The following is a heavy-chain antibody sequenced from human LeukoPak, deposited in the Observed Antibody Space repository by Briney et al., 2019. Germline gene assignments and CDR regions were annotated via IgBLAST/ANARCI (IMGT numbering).Heavy chain of an antibody. V-gene: IGHV5-51*01. Sequence: GESLNLSCKGSGYSFTSYWIGWVRQMPGKGLEWMGIIYPGDSDTRYSPSFQGQVTISADKSINTAYLQWSSLKASDTAMYYCAGLANDAFDIWGQGTMVTVSS. CDR2: IYPGDSDT. CDR3: AGLANDAFDI. J-gene: IGHJ3*02. CDR1: GYSFTSYW.